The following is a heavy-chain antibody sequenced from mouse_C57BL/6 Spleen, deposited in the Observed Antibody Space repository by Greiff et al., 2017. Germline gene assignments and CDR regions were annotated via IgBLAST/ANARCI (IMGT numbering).Heavy chain of an antibody. V-gene: IGHV1-82*01. CDR2: IYPGDGDT. J-gene: IGHJ1*03. Sequence: QVQLQQSGPELVKPGASVKISCKASGYAFSSSWMNWVKQRPGKGLEWIGRIYPGDGDTNYNGKFKGKATLTADKSSSTAYMQLSSLTSEDSAVYFCASPPYDYDGGWYFDVWGTGTTVTVSS. CDR3: ASPPYDYDGGWYFDV. D-gene: IGHD2-4*01. CDR1: GYAFSSSW.